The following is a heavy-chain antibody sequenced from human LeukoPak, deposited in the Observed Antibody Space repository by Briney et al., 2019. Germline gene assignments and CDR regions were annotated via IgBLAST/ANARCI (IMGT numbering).Heavy chain of an antibody. CDR3: AREETYGSGSYVDY. J-gene: IGHJ4*02. Sequence: SQTLSLTCTVSGGSISSGGYYWSWIRQHPGKGLEWIGYIYYSGCTYYNPSLKSRVTISVDTSKNQFSLKLSSVTAADTAVYYCAREETYGSGSYVDYWGQGTLVTVSS. CDR1: GGSISSGGYY. D-gene: IGHD3-10*01. V-gene: IGHV4-31*03. CDR2: IYYSGCT.